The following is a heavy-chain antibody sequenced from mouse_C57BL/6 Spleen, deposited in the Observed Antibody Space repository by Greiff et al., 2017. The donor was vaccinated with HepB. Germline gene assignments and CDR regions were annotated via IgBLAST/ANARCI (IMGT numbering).Heavy chain of an antibody. J-gene: IGHJ3*01. Sequence: EVQLQQSGAELVRPGASVKLSCTASGFNIKDDYMHWVKQRPEQGLEWIGWIDPENGDTEYASQFQGKATITADTSSNTAYLQLSSLTSEDTAVYYCTSGGFAYWGQGTLVTVSA. CDR2: IDPENGDT. CDR3: TSGGFAY. CDR1: GFNIKDDY. D-gene: IGHD3-1*01. V-gene: IGHV14-4*01.